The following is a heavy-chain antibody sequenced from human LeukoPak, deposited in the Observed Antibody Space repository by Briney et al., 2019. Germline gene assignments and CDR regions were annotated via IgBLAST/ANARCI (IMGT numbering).Heavy chain of an antibody. CDR1: GFTVSSNY. CDR3: AREPEVVITTDAFDI. Sequence: GGSLRLSCAASGFTVSSNYMSWVRQAPGKGLEWVSIIYSDGSTYYADSVKGRFTISRDNSKNTLYLQMNSLGAEDTAVYDCAREPEVVITTDAFDIWGQGTMVTVSS. CDR2: IYSDGST. J-gene: IGHJ3*02. D-gene: IGHD3-22*01. V-gene: IGHV3-66*01.